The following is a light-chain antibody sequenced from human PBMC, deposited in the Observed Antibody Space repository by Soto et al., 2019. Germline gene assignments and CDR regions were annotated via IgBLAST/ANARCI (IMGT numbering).Light chain of an antibody. CDR1: SNDVGAYNY. V-gene: IGLV2-14*03. Sequence: QSALTQPASVSGSPGQSITVSCTGTSNDVGAYNYVSWYQQHPGTAPKLMIYDVSNRPSGVSNRFSGSKSGNTASLTISGLQDEDEADYYCTSYTSSRTYVFGTGTKVTVL. CDR2: DVS. CDR3: TSYTSSRTYV. J-gene: IGLJ1*01.